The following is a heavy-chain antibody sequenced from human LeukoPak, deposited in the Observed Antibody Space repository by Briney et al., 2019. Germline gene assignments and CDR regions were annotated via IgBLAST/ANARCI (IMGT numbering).Heavy chain of an antibody. J-gene: IGHJ6*03. V-gene: IGHV1-69*02. CDR1: GYTFFSYN. CDR2: IIPILGIA. CDR3: ARNLDAIVVVPAAITPYYYYYMDV. D-gene: IGHD2-2*02. Sequence: ASVKVSCKASGYTFFSYNINWVRQAPGQGLEWMGRIIPILGIANYAQKFQGRVTITADESTSTAYMELSSLRSEDTAVYYCARNLDAIVVVPAAITPYYYYYMDVWGKGTTVTVSS.